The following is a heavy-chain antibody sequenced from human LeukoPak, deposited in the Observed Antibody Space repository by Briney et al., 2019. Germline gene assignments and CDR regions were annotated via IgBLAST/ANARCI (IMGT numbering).Heavy chain of an antibody. CDR3: ARDIPWLACLDP. J-gene: IGHJ5*02. V-gene: IGHV3-7*01. CDR1: EFTFSTYW. CDR2: IKQDGSEK. D-gene: IGHD3-10*01. Sequence: GGSLRLSCVASEFTFSTYWMSWVRQAPGKGLEWVANIKQDGSEKYYVDSVKGRFTISRDNAKNSLYLQMNSLRAEDTAVYYCARDIPWLACLDPWGQGTLVTVSS.